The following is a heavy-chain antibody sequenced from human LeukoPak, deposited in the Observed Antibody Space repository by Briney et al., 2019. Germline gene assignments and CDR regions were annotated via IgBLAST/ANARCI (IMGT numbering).Heavy chain of an antibody. V-gene: IGHV1-2*06. CDR1: GYTFTGYY. Sequence: ASVKVSCKASGYTFTGYYMHWVRQAPGQGLEWMGRINPNSGGPNYAQKFQGRVTMTRDTAISTAYMELSRLRSDDTAVYYCARTTRASFIDYWGQGTLVTVSS. J-gene: IGHJ4*02. CDR2: INPNSGGP. D-gene: IGHD4-11*01. CDR3: ARTTRASFIDY.